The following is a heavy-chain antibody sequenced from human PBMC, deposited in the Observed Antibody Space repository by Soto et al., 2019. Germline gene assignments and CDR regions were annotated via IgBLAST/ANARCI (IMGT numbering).Heavy chain of an antibody. CDR3: ARVGVVIAATPFYFDD. CDR2: IIPIFGTA. D-gene: IGHD2-15*01. CDR1: GGTFSSYS. J-gene: IGHJ4*02. Sequence: SVKVSCKASGGTFSSYSISWVRQAPGQGLEWMGGIIPIFGTANYAQKFQGRVTITADESTSTAYMELSSLRSEDTAVYYCARVGVVIAATPFYFDDWGQGTLVTVSS. V-gene: IGHV1-69*13.